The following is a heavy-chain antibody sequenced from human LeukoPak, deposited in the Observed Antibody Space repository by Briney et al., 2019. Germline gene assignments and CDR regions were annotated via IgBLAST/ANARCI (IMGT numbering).Heavy chain of an antibody. CDR3: AKGSCTSGYYFDN. Sequence: GGSLSLSCAASGFTFSNYAMGWVRQAPGKGLEWVSGITGTTYYADSVKGRFTISRDNSQNTLYLQMNSLRAEDTGVYYCAKGSCTSGYYFDNWGQGTLVSVSS. V-gene: IGHV3-23*01. J-gene: IGHJ4*02. CDR2: ITGTT. CDR1: GFTFSNYA. D-gene: IGHD3-22*01.